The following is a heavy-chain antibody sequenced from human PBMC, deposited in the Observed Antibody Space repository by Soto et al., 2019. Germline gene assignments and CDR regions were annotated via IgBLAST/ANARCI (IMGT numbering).Heavy chain of an antibody. Sequence: GGSLRLSCAASGFTFRSFTMNWVRQAPGKGLEWVSTISCNSAYIYYTDALRGRFTISRDNAKNSLHLQMNSLRAEDTAVYYCTRDASRDSSARGWFDPWGPGTLVTVSS. D-gene: IGHD6-13*01. V-gene: IGHV3-21*01. CDR2: ISCNSAYI. CDR3: TRDASRDSSARGWFDP. J-gene: IGHJ5*02. CDR1: GFTFRSFT.